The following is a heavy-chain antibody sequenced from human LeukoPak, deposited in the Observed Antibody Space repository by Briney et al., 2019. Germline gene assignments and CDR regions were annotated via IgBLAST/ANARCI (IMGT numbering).Heavy chain of an antibody. Sequence: GASVKVSXKAPGYTITSYYMHWVRQAPGQGLEWMGIINPSGGSTSYAQKFQGRVTMTRDTSTSTVYMELSSLRSEDTAVYYCARETIVVVVAATSGWFDPWGQGTLVTVSS. D-gene: IGHD2-15*01. CDR3: ARETIVVVVAATSGWFDP. V-gene: IGHV1-46*03. CDR1: GYTITSYY. J-gene: IGHJ5*02. CDR2: INPSGGST.